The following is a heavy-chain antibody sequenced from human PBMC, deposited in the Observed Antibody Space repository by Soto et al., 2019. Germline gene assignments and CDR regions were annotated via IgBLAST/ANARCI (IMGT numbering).Heavy chain of an antibody. CDR1: GFTFDDYA. CDR2: ISWNSGSI. J-gene: IGHJ4*02. D-gene: IGHD4-4*01. CDR3: AKDIDNNSYYFDY. V-gene: IGHV3-9*01. Sequence: EVQLVESGGGSVQPGRSLRLSCAASGFTFDDYAMHWVRQAPGKGLEWVSGISWNSGSIGYADSVKGRFTISRDNAKNSLYLQMNSLRAEDTALYYCAKDIDNNSYYFDYWGQGTLVTVSS.